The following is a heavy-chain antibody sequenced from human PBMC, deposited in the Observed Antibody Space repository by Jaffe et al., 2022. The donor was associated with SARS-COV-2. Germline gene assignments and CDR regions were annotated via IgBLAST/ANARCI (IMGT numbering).Heavy chain of an antibody. J-gene: IGHJ5*02. CDR1: GYTFTGYY. V-gene: IGHV1-2*06. CDR3: AREGLALQWELHPGGWFDP. Sequence: QVQLVQSGAEVKKPGASVKVSCKASGYTFTGYYMHWVRQAPGQGLEWMGRINPNSGGTNYAQKFQGRVTMTRDTSISTAYMELSRLRSDDTAVYYCAREGLALQWELHPGGWFDPWGQGTLVTVSS. CDR2: INPNSGGT. D-gene: IGHD1-26*01.